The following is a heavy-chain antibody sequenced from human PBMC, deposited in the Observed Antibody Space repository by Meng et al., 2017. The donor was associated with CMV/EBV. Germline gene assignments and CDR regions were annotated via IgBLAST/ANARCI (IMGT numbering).Heavy chain of an antibody. CDR3: ARDVWSIFGVVIKEVGMDV. CDR1: GGSISSYY. V-gene: IGHV4-59*12. CDR2: IYYSGST. J-gene: IGHJ6*02. Sequence: SETLSLTCTVSGGSISSYYWSWIRQPPGKGLEWIGYIYYSGSTNYNPSLKSRVTISVDTSKNQFSLKLSSVTAADTAVYYRARDVWSIFGVVIKEVGMDVWGQGTTVTVSS. D-gene: IGHD3-3*01.